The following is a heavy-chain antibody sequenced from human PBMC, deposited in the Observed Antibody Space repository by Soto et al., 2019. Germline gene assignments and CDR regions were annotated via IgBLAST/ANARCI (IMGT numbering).Heavy chain of an antibody. D-gene: IGHD6-13*01. CDR1: GFTFSSHV. J-gene: IGHJ5*02. CDR2: ASARNTNT. Sequence: EVQLLESGGGLVQPGGSLRLSCAASGFTFSSHVMSWVRKAPGRGLEWVAAASARNTNTYYADSVKGRFTISRDNSKSTVYMQLASLRVEATAVYHCAKDVTSLGARGYSSSLYGWFDPWGQGPLVVAAS. CDR3: AKDVTSLGARGYSSSLYGWFDP. V-gene: IGHV3-23*01.